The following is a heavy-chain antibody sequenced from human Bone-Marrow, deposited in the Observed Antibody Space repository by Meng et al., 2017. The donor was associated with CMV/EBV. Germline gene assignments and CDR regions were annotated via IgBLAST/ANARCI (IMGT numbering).Heavy chain of an antibody. J-gene: IGHJ4*02. Sequence: YGISWGRQAPGQGLEWMGWISAYNGNTNYAQKLQGRVTMTTDTSTSTAYMELRSLRSDDTAVYYCARATYYDFWSGYYSRRYYFDYWGQGTLVTVSS. D-gene: IGHD3-3*01. CDR2: ISAYNGNT. CDR1: YG. CDR3: ARATYYDFWSGYYSRRYYFDY. V-gene: IGHV1-18*01.